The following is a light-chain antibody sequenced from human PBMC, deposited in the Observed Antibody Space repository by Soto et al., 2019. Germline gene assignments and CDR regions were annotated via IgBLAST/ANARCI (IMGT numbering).Light chain of an antibody. V-gene: IGKV3-20*01. Sequence: EFVLTQSPGTLSLSPGERATLSCRASQTVRNNYLTWYQQKPGQAPRRLIFGASFRATGIPDRFSGSGSGTDFTLTISRLEPEDSAVYYCQQYGTSPTTFGQGTKVDIK. CDR3: QQYGTSPTT. CDR1: QTVRNNY. CDR2: GAS. J-gene: IGKJ1*01.